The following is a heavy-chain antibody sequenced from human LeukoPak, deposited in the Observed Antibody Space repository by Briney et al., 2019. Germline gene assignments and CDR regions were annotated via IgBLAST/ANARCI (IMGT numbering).Heavy chain of an antibody. J-gene: IGHJ4*02. CDR2: IKSKGAGGTT. V-gene: IGHV3-15*01. D-gene: IGHD3-10*01. CDR1: GFTFSTAW. CDR3: TTEYYGSDYY. Sequence: GGSLRLSCAASGFTFSTAWMSWVRQAPGKGLEWAGQIKSKGAGGTTDYAAPVKGRFTISRDDSKSTVSLQMNSLKTEDTAIYYCTTEYYGSDYYWGQGTLVTVSS.